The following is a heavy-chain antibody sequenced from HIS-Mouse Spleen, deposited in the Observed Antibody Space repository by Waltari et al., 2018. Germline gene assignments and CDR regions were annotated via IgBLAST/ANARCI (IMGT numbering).Heavy chain of an antibody. CDR3: AREIPYSSSWYDWYFDL. CDR1: GRSISSSSYY. CDR2: IYYSGST. D-gene: IGHD6-13*01. Sequence: QLQLQESGPELVKPSETLSLTCTVSGRSISSSSYYWGWIRQPPGKGLEWIGSIYYSGSTYYNPSLKSRVTISVDTSKNQFSLKLSSVTAADTAVYYCAREIPYSSSWYDWYFDLWGRGTLVTVSS. V-gene: IGHV4-39*07. J-gene: IGHJ2*01.